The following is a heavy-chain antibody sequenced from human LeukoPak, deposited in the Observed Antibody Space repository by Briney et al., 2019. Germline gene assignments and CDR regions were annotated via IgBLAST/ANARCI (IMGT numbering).Heavy chain of an antibody. J-gene: IGHJ5*02. D-gene: IGHD3-9*01. V-gene: IGHV1-18*01. CDR3: ARDAPRSKRYFDWLPRRYWFDP. Sequence: ASVKVSCKTPGYTFTSYGISWVRQAPGQGLEWVGWISAYNGNTNYAHKLQGRVTMTTDTSTSTAYMELRSLRSDDTAVYYCARDAPRSKRYFDWLPRRYWFDPWGQGTLVTVSS. CDR2: ISAYNGNT. CDR1: GYTFTSYG.